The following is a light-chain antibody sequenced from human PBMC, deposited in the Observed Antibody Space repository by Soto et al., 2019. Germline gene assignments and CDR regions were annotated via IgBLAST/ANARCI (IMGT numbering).Light chain of an antibody. J-gene: IGLJ1*01. CDR3: VAWDDSLSGLV. Sequence: QSVLTQPPSVSGAPGQRVTISCTGSNSNIGAGYDVHWYQQLPGTAPKLLIYSNDQRPSGVPDRFSGSKSGTSASLAISGLRSEDEADYYCVAWDDSLSGLVFGTGTKLTVL. V-gene: IGLV1-40*01. CDR1: NSNIGAGYD. CDR2: SND.